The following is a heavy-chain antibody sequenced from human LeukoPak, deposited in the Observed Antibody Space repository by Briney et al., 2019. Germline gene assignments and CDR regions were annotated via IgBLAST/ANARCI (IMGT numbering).Heavy chain of an antibody. CDR1: GFTFSSYG. J-gene: IGHJ4*02. CDR3: AKDLKWELPSYFDY. D-gene: IGHD1-26*01. V-gene: IGHV3-30*18. Sequence: GRSLRLSCAASGFTFSSYGMHWVRQAPGKGLEWVAVISYDGSNKYYADSVKGRFTISRDNSKNTLYLQMNSLRAEDTAVYYCAKDLKWELPSYFDYWGQGTLVTVSS. CDR2: ISYDGSNK.